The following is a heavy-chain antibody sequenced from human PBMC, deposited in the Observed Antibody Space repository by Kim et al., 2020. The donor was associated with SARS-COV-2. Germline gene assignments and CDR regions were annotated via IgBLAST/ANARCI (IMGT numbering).Heavy chain of an antibody. J-gene: IGHJ4*02. CDR3: ARTGTMIGAADY. CDR1: GGSISSYY. V-gene: IGHV4-59*01. D-gene: IGHD3-22*01. Sequence: SETLSLTRTVSGGSISSYYWSWIRQPPGKGLEWIGYIYYSGSTNYNPSLKSRVTISVDTSKNQFSLKLSSVTAADTAVYYCARTGTMIGAADYWGQGTLVTVSS. CDR2: IYYSGST.